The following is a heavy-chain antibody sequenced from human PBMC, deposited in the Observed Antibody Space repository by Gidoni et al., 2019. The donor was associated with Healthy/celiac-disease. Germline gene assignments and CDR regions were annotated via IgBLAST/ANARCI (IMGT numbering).Heavy chain of an antibody. Sequence: QVQLVESGGGVVQPGRSLRLSCAASGFTFSSYGMHWVRQAQGKGREWVAVIWYDGRNKYYADSVKGRFTISRDNSKNTLYLQMNSLRAEDTAVYYCAREPEWGAFDIWGQGTMVTVSS. CDR1: GFTFSSYG. V-gene: IGHV3-33*01. CDR3: AREPEWGAFDI. CDR2: IWYDGRNK. D-gene: IGHD2-2*01. J-gene: IGHJ3*02.